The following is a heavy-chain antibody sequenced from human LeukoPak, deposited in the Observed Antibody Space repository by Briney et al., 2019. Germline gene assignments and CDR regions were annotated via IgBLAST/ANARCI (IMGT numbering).Heavy chain of an antibody. CDR3: VRGDLRLPRSTPDC. V-gene: IGHV4-39*01. CDR2: IYYSGST. J-gene: IGHJ4*02. CDR1: GGSISSYSYY. D-gene: IGHD5/OR15-5a*01. Sequence: SETLSLTCTVSGGSISSYSYYWGWIRQPPGKGLEWIGSIYYSGSTYNNPSLKSRVTMSVDTSKNQFSLVLNSVTAADTAVYYCVRGDLRLPRSTPDCWGQGTLVTVSS.